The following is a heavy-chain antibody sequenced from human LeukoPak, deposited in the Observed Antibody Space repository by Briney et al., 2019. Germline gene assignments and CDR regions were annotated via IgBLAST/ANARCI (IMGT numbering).Heavy chain of an antibody. CDR3: ARVRYCSSTSCYPGRPSFDY. CDR1: GGTFSSYA. D-gene: IGHD2-2*01. Sequence: SVKVPCKASGGTFSSYAISWVRQAPGQGLEWMGGIIPIFGTANYAQKFQGRVTITADESTSTAYMELSSLRSEDTAVYYCARVRYCSSTSCYPGRPSFDYWGQGTLVTVSS. CDR2: IIPIFGTA. V-gene: IGHV1-69*13. J-gene: IGHJ4*02.